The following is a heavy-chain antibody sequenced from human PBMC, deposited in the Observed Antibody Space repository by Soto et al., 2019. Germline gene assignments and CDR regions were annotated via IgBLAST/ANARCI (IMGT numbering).Heavy chain of an antibody. J-gene: IGHJ3*02. CDR2: IKQDGSEK. CDR3: AGDYGDYVFDAFDI. V-gene: IGHV3-7*01. D-gene: IGHD4-17*01. Sequence: GGSLRLSCAASGFTFSSYWMSWVRQATGKGLEWVANIKQDGSEKYYVDSVKGRFTISRDNAKNSLYLQMNSLRAEDTVVFYCAGDYGDYVFDAFDIWGQGTMVTVS. CDR1: GFTFSSYW.